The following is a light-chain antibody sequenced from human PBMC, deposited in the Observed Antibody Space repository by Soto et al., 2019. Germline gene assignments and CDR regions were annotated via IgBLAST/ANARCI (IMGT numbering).Light chain of an antibody. V-gene: IGLV2-14*03. CDR1: SRDIGSSDH. CDR2: DVY. CDR3: SSYTSTTSSV. Sequence: QSALAEPAAVSDSPGQSISISCIGTSRDIGSSDHVSWHQQHPGRAPKLIIYDVYNRPSGVSHRFSGSKTGNTASLIISVLQAEDEADYYCSSYTSTTSSVYGSWPTLTVL. J-gene: IGLJ1*01.